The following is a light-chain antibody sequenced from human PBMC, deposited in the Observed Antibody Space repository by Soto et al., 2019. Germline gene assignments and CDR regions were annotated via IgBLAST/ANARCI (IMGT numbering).Light chain of an antibody. V-gene: IGLV2-18*01. CDR2: DVT. Sequence: QSALTQPPSVSGSPGQSVTISCTVTSSDVGDYEHVSWYQQAPGTAPKLIIFDVTNRPSGVPDRFSGSKSGNTPSLTIFVLQAEDEAEYYCSLYTGSSTWVFGGGTQLTVL. J-gene: IGLJ3*02. CDR1: SSDVGDYEH. CDR3: SLYTGSSTWV.